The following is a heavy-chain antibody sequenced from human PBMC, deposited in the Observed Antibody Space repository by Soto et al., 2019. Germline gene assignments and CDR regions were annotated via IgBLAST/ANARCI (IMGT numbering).Heavy chain of an antibody. Sequence: EVPLVESGGGLVQPGGSLRLSCAASGFTFSSYWMYWVRQVPGKGLVWVSRINSDGSSTSYADSAKGRFTISRDNAKNTLYLQMNSLRAEDTAVYYCTRGYDYVWGVYWGQGTLVTVSS. CDR3: TRGYDYVWGVY. CDR2: INSDGSST. D-gene: IGHD3-16*01. V-gene: IGHV3-74*01. CDR1: GFTFSSYW. J-gene: IGHJ4*02.